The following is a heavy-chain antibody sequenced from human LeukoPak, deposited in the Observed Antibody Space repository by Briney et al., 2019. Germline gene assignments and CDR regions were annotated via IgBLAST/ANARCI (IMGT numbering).Heavy chain of an antibody. J-gene: IGHJ4*02. Sequence: ASAKVSCKASGYTFTSYAMHWVRQAPGQRLEWMGWINAGNGNTKYSQKFQGRVTMTRDTSTSTVYMELSSLRSEDTAVYYCARDRGASYWGQGTLVTVSS. CDR2: INAGNGNT. CDR1: GYTFTSYA. CDR3: ARDRGASY. D-gene: IGHD5-12*01. V-gene: IGHV1-3*01.